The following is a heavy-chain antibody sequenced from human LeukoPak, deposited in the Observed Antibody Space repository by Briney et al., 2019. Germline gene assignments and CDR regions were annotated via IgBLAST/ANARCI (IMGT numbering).Heavy chain of an antibody. J-gene: IGHJ6*03. V-gene: IGHV3-7*01. Sequence: GGSLRLSCAASGFTFSSYWMSWVRQAPGKGLEWVANIKQDGSEKYYVDSVKGRFTISRDNAKNSLYLQMNSLRAEDTAVYYCARSTLRFLEWDESYYYMDVWGKGITVTVSS. D-gene: IGHD3-3*01. CDR1: GFTFSSYW. CDR3: ARSTLRFLEWDESYYYMDV. CDR2: IKQDGSEK.